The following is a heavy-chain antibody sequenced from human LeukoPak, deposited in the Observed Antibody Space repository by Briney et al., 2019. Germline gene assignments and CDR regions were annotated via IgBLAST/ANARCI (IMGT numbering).Heavy chain of an antibody. J-gene: IGHJ4*02. CDR2: ISTSSTNT. V-gene: IGHV3-11*05. D-gene: IGHD5/OR15-5a*01. Sequence: GGSLRLSCAASGFTFSDYYRTWIRQAPGKGLEWVSDISTSSTNTKYADSVKGRFTISRDNAKNSLYLQMNSLRAEDTAVYYCARDLYDNNLVQDYWGQGTLVTVSS. CDR1: GFTFSDYY. CDR3: ARDLYDNNLVQDY.